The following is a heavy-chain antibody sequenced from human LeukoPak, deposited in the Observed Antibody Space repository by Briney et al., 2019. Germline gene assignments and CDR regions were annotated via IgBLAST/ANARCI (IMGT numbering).Heavy chain of an antibody. CDR1: GFTFSSYA. D-gene: IGHD3-22*01. CDR3: AKDLYYDPFFDY. J-gene: IGHJ4*02. Sequence: GGSLRLSCAASGFTFSSYAMSWVRQAPGKGREWVSAISGSGGSTYYADSVKGRFTISRDNSKNTLYLQMNSLRAEDTAVYYCAKDLYYDPFFDYWGQGTLVTVSS. CDR2: ISGSGGST. V-gene: IGHV3-23*01.